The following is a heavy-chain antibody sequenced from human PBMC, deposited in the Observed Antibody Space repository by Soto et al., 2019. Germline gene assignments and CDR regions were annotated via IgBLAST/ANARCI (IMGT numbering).Heavy chain of an antibody. J-gene: IGHJ5*02. Sequence: QLQLVQSGTELKKPGASVKVSCKASGYTFTNYGITWVRQAPGQGLEWMGCINAEYGNTNYEQKFQGRVTMTTDTSTNTAYMELRSLRSDDTAVYSCARKSLSNFTWFDPWGQGTLVTVSS. CDR3: ARKSLSNFTWFDP. CDR1: GYTFTNYG. CDR2: INAEYGNT. V-gene: IGHV1-18*04. D-gene: IGHD4-4*01.